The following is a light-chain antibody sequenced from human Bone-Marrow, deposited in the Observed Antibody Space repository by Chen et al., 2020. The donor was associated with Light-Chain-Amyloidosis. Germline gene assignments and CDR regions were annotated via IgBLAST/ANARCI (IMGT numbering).Light chain of an antibody. Sequence: SYELTQPPSVSVSPGQTARITCSGDDLPTKYAYWYQQKPGQATGLVIHRDTERPSGISERFSGSSSGTTATLTIIGVQAEDEADYHCQSADSSGTYEVIFGGGTKLTVL. CDR2: RDT. CDR1: DLPTKY. CDR3: QSADSSGTYEVI. J-gene: IGLJ2*01. V-gene: IGLV3-25*03.